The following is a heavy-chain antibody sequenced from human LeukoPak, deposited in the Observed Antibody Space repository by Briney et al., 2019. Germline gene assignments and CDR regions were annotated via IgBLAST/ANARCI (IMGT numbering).Heavy chain of an antibody. CDR3: AKDSSSSQYYFDY. CDR1: GCTFDDYA. CDR2: ITWNSGDI. J-gene: IGHJ4*02. V-gene: IGHV3-9*01. Sequence: GGSLRLSCVASGCTFDDYARHWVRQAPGKGLEWVSGITWNSGDIRYAESEKGQFNISRDNAKNSLYLQMNSLRREDTASYYCAKDSSSSQYYFDYWGQGTLVTVSS. D-gene: IGHD6-13*01.